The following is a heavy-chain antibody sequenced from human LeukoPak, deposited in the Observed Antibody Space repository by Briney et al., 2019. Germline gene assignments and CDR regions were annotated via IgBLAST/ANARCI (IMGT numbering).Heavy chain of an antibody. CDR1: GLTFSRSV. CDR3: VREAGYCASVCLKTNWFDP. V-gene: IGHV3-23*01. J-gene: IGHJ5*02. D-gene: IGHD2-15*01. CDR2: ISNGKT. Sequence: GGSLRLSCTASGLTFSRSVMSWVRQVPGEGLEWVSAISNGKTYYADSVRGRFTISRDDSKNMVYLQMNSLRVEDTARYYCVREAGYCASVCLKTNWFDPWGQGTLVTVSS.